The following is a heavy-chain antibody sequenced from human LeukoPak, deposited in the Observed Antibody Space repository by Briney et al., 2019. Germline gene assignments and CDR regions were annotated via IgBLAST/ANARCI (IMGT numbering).Heavy chain of an antibody. D-gene: IGHD1-26*01. CDR1: GFTYSVSA. CDR2: IRSKANSYAT. J-gene: IGHJ4*02. Sequence: GGSLTLSCAASGFTYSVSAMHRLRHASGKGLEWVGYIRSKANSYATAYAASVKGRFTISRDDSKNTAYLQMNSLKTEDTAVYYCTIAYSGTYLLGYWGQGALVTVSS. V-gene: IGHV3-73*01. CDR3: TIAYSGTYLLGY.